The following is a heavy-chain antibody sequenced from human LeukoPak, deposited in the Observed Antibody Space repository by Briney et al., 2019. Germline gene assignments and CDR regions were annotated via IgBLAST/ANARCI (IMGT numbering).Heavy chain of an antibody. CDR2: INHSGST. Sequence: PSETLSLTCAVYGGSFSGYYWSWIRQPPGKGLEWIGEINHSGSTNYNPSLKSRVTISVDTSKNQFSLKLSSVTAADTAVYYCARGNYFDSDGYYFDYWGQGTLVTVSS. CDR3: ARGNYFDSDGYYFDY. D-gene: IGHD3-22*01. CDR1: GGSFSGYY. J-gene: IGHJ4*02. V-gene: IGHV4-34*01.